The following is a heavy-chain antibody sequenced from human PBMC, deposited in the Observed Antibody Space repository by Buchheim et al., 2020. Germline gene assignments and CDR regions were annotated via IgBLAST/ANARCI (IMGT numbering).Heavy chain of an antibody. CDR3: ARDYGETRLRLGELSFNRYFDY. CDR1: GGSISSGDYY. V-gene: IGHV4-30-4*01. CDR2: IYYSGST. D-gene: IGHD3-16*02. Sequence: QVQLQESGPGLVKPSQTLSLTCTVSGGSISSGDYYWSWIRQPPGKGLEWIGYIYYSGSTYYNPSIKSRVTISVETSKNQFSLKLSSVTAADTAVYYCARDYGETRLRLGELSFNRYFDYWGQGTL. J-gene: IGHJ4*02.